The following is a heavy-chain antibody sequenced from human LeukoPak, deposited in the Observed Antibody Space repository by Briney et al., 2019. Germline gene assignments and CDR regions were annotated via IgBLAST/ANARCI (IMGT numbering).Heavy chain of an antibody. CDR1: GYTFTGYY. Sequence: GASVKVSCKASGYTFTGYYMHWVRQAPGQGLEWMGWINPNSGGTNYAQKFQGRVTMTRDTSISTAYMELSRLRSDDTAVYYCARVYDILTGPVDAFDIWGQGTMVTVSS. CDR3: ARVYDILTGPVDAFDI. D-gene: IGHD3-9*01. J-gene: IGHJ3*02. V-gene: IGHV1-2*02. CDR2: INPNSGGT.